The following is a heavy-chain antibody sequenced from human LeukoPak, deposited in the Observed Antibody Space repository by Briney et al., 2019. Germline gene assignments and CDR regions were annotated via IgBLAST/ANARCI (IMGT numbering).Heavy chain of an antibody. CDR1: GFTFSDYY. CDR3: ARDDCSSISCYHNWFDP. V-gene: IGHV3-11*06. Sequence: GGSLRLSCAASGFTFSDYYMSWIRQAPGKGLEWVSYISSSSSYTNYADSVKGRFTISRDNAKNSLYLQMNSLRAEDTAVYYCARDDCSSISCYHNWFDPWGQGTLVTVSS. J-gene: IGHJ5*02. CDR2: ISSSSSYT. D-gene: IGHD2-2*01.